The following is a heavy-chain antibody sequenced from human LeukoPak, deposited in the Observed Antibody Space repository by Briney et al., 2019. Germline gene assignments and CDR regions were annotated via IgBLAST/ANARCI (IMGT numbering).Heavy chain of an antibody. CDR1: SGSIFSSNW. D-gene: IGHD2-2*01. Sequence: SETLSLTCAVSSGSIFSSNWWSWVRQPPGRGLEWIGQIFHSGSTTYSPSLKSRVTISVDKSKNQFSLRLTSVTAADTAVYYCARSPTKRVPEDYWGQGTLVTVSS. CDR2: IFHSGST. J-gene: IGHJ4*02. CDR3: ARSPTKRVPEDY. V-gene: IGHV4-4*02.